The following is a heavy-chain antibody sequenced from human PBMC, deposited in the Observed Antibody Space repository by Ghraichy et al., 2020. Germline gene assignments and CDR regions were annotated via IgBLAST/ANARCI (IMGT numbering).Heavy chain of an antibody. CDR1: GYTFTSYG. CDR2: ISAYNGNT. J-gene: IGHJ6*02. D-gene: IGHD4-17*01. V-gene: IGHV1-18*01. CDR3: ARDPFRANTVTTFRYGMDV. Sequence: APVKVSCKASGYTFTSYGISWVRQAPGQGLEWMGWISAYNGNTNYAQKLQGRVTMTTDTSTSTAYMELRSLRSDDTAVYYCARDPFRANTVTTFRYGMDVWGQGTTVTVSS.